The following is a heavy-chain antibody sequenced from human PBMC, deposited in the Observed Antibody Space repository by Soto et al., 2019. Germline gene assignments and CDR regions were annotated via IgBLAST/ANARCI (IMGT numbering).Heavy chain of an antibody. CDR1: GFTFSRYS. CDR3: ARVAY. CDR2: ISSASNDI. Sequence: PGGSLRLSCTASGFTFSRYSMNWVRQAPGKGLEWVASISSASNDITYADSVKGRFIISRDNAKNSLFLQMNDLRPEDTALYYCARVAYWGQGTLVTV. V-gene: IGHV3-21*06. J-gene: IGHJ4*02.